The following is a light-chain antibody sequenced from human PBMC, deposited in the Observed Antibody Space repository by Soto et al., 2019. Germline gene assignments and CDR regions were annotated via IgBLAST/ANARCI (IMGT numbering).Light chain of an antibody. Sequence: EIVLTQSPATLSLSPGERATLSCRASQSVSSYLAWYQQKPGQAPRLLIYDASNRATGIPARFSGSGSGTDFILTISSLEPEDFAVYYCQQRSNWPPLTFGQGTRLEIK. V-gene: IGKV3-11*01. J-gene: IGKJ5*01. CDR3: QQRSNWPPLT. CDR1: QSVSSY. CDR2: DAS.